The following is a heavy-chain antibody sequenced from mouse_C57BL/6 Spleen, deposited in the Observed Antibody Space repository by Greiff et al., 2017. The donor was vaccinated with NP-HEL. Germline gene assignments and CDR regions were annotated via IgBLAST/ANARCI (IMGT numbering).Heavy chain of an antibody. J-gene: IGHJ1*03. CDR2: IYPGDGDT. CDR3: ARDGSSLWYFDV. V-gene: IGHV1-80*01. CDR1: GYAFSSYW. Sequence: QVQLQQSGAELVKPGASVKISCKASGYAFSSYWMNWVKQRPGKGLEWIGQIYPGDGDTNYNGKFKGKATLTADKYSSTAYMQLSSLTSEDSAVYFCARDGSSLWYFDVWGTGTTVTVSS. D-gene: IGHD1-1*01.